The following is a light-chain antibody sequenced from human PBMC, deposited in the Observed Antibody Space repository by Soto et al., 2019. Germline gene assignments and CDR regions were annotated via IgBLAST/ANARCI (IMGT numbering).Light chain of an antibody. V-gene: IGKV1-8*01. CDR1: QGISSY. CDR3: QQYYSYPRT. J-gene: IGKJ1*01. Sequence: AIRMTQSPSSLSASTGDRVTITCRASQGISSYLAWYQQKPGKAPKLLIYAASTLQSGVPSRFSGSGSGPDFTLPISCRQSEDFSTYYCQQYYSYPRTFGQGTKVEIK. CDR2: AAS.